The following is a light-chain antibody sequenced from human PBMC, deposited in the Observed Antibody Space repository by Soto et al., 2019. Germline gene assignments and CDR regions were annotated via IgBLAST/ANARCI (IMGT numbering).Light chain of an antibody. J-gene: IGLJ3*02. CDR3: CSDAGSTAWM. V-gene: IGLV2-23*01. Sequence: QSALTQPASVSGSLGQSITISCTGTSSVVGSYNLVSWYQQHPGRAPKLIISEGVRRPSGVSNRFSGSKSVNPASLTISGLQAEDEADYYCCSDAGSTAWMFGGGTKLTVL. CDR2: EGV. CDR1: SSVVGSYNL.